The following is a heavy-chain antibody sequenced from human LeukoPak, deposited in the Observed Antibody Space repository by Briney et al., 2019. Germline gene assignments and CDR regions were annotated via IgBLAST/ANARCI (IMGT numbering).Heavy chain of an antibody. J-gene: IGHJ5*02. CDR2: INPNSGVT. D-gene: IGHD5-12*01. Sequence: ASVKVSCKASGNTFTGYFRHCERQSPGQGLEWMGWINPNSGVTKYAQKFQDRVTMTRDTSSSTAYLEVTRLTSADTAVYSCPSDRLQNQLRFCFEPWGQGTLVTVSS. CDR1: GNTFTGYF. CDR3: PSDRLQNQLRFCFEP. V-gene: IGHV1-2*02.